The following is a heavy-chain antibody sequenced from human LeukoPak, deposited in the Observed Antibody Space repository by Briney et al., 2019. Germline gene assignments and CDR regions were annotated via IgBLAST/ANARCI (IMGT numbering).Heavy chain of an antibody. CDR3: ARDLAWDAFDI. J-gene: IGHJ3*02. Sequence: PGGSLRLSCAASGFTFSSYAIHWVRQAPGKGLEWVAVISYDGSNKFYADSVKGRFTISRDNSKNTLYLQMNSLRAEDTAVYYCARDLAWDAFDIWGQGTMVTVSS. CDR2: ISYDGSNK. V-gene: IGHV3-30*04. CDR1: GFTFSSYA.